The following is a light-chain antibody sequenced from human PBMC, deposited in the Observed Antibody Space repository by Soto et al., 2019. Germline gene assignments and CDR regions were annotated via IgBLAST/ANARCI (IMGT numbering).Light chain of an antibody. CDR2: GNN. CDR3: QSYDSSLSVWV. Sequence: QSVLTQPPSVSGAPGQRVTISCNGSSSNSGAGYDVHWYHQLPGTAPKLLIYGNNNRPSGVPDRFSGSRSGTSASLAITGLQAEDEADYYCQSYDSSLSVWVFGGGTKLTVL. CDR1: SSNSGAGYD. V-gene: IGLV1-40*01. J-gene: IGLJ3*02.